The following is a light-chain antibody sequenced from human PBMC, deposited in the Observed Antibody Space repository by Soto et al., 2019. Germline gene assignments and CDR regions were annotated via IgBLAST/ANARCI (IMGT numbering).Light chain of an antibody. Sequence: DIQISQSPSTLSASVGGTVTITCRASQSISSWLAWYQQKPGIATKLLIYKASSLESGVPSRFSGSGSGTDFTLTISSLHPDELATYDCQQYNSYPRTVGQGTKV. CDR3: QQYNSYPRT. V-gene: IGKV1-5*03. CDR1: QSISSW. CDR2: KAS. J-gene: IGKJ1*01.